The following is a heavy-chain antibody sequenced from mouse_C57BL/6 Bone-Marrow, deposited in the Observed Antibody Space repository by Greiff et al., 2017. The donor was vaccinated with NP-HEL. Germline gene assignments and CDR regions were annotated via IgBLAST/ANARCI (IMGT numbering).Heavy chain of an antibody. J-gene: IGHJ4*01. CDR3: ARVYYYGSSCMDY. D-gene: IGHD1-1*01. V-gene: IGHV1-50*01. CDR1: GYTFTSYW. CDR2: IDPSDSYT. Sequence: QVQLQQSGAELVKPGASVKLSCKASGYTFTSYWMQWVKQRPGQGLEWIGEIDPSDSYTNYNQKFKGKATLTVDTSSSTAYMQLSSLTSEDSAVYYCARVYYYGSSCMDYWGQGTSVTVSS.